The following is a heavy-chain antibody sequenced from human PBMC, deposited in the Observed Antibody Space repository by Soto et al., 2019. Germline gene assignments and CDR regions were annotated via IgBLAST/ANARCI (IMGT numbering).Heavy chain of an antibody. D-gene: IGHD4-17*01. CDR3: ARGPIYGSPYYYYYYMDV. Sequence: QVQLQQWGAGLLKPSETLSLTCAVYGGSFSGYYWSWIRQPPGKGLEWIGEINHSGSTNYNPSLKSRVTISVDTSKNQFSLKLSSVTAADTAVYYCARGPIYGSPYYYYYYMDVWGKGTTVTVSS. V-gene: IGHV4-34*01. CDR2: INHSGST. CDR1: GGSFSGYY. J-gene: IGHJ6*03.